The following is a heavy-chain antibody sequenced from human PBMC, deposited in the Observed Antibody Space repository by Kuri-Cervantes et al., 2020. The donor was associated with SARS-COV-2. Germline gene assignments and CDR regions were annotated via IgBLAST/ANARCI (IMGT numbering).Heavy chain of an antibody. V-gene: IGHV1-2*02. Sequence: ASVKVSCKASGYTFTGYYMHWVRQAPGQGLEWMGWINPNSGGTNYAQRFQGRVTMTRDTSISTAYMELSRLRSDGTAVYYCARAYQGLGIWGDIDYWGQGTLVTVSS. D-gene: IGHD3-16*01. CDR1: GYTFTGYY. CDR3: ARAYQGLGIWGDIDY. CDR2: INPNSGGT. J-gene: IGHJ4*02.